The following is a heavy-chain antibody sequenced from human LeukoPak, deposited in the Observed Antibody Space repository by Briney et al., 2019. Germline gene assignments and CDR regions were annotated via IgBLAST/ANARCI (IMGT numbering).Heavy chain of an antibody. Sequence: PGESLRLSCTASGFTFSDCDMNWFRQAPGKGLQWVSSISYMGDHRYYADSAKGRFTISRDNAKNSLYLQMDNLRADDTAVYYCGKAFPPLRVAAAGDYWGQGTLATVSS. CDR1: GFTFSDCD. J-gene: IGHJ4*02. CDR3: GKAFPPLRVAAAGDY. CDR2: ISYMGDHR. V-gene: IGHV3-21*06. D-gene: IGHD6-25*01.